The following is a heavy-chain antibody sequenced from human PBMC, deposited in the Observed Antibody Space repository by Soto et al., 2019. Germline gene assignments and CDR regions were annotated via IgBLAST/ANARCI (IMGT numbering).Heavy chain of an antibody. Sequence: GESLKISCKGSGYSFTSYWIGWVRQMPGKGLEWMGIIYPGDSDTRYSPSFQGQVTISADKSISTAYLQWSSLKASDTAMYYCARQVPEYSSSYNWFDPWGQGTLVTVSS. CDR2: IYPGDSDT. J-gene: IGHJ5*02. CDR3: ARQVPEYSSSYNWFDP. D-gene: IGHD6-6*01. V-gene: IGHV5-51*01. CDR1: GYSFTSYW.